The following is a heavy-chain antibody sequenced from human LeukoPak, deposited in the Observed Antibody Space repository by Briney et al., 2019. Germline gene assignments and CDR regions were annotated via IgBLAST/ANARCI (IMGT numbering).Heavy chain of an antibody. J-gene: IGHJ4*02. D-gene: IGHD3-22*01. CDR1: GFTFSSYW. Sequence: GGSLRLSCAASGFTFSSYWMHWVRQAPGKGLVWVSRINTDGSSTNYADSVKGRFTISRDNAKNTLYLQMNSLRAEDTAVYYCARGFCDYYDSSGYYLFDYWGQGTLVTVSS. V-gene: IGHV3-74*01. CDR3: ARGFCDYYDSSGYYLFDY. CDR2: INTDGSST.